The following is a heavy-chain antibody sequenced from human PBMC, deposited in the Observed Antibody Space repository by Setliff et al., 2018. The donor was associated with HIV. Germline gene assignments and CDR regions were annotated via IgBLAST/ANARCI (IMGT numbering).Heavy chain of an antibody. D-gene: IGHD7-27*01. Sequence: PSETLSLTCTVSGASVNTNNYYWGWVRQPPGKGLEWIGNTHFSGSTYYSPSLRSRVTICVGTSKRQFFLSLSSVTAADTAVYFCARPSLGIGGGALFDYWGQG. CDR2: THFSGST. J-gene: IGHJ4*02. V-gene: IGHV4-39*01. CDR3: ARPSLGIGGGALFDY. CDR1: GASVNTNNYY.